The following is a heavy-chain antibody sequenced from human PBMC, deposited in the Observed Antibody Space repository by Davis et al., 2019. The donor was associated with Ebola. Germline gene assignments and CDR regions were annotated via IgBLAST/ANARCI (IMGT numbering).Heavy chain of an antibody. CDR2: IKSKTDGGTT. CDR3: TTGIVGANH. CDR1: GFTFGDYA. V-gene: IGHV3-15*01. J-gene: IGHJ5*02. D-gene: IGHD1-26*01. Sequence: GGSLRLSCTASGFTFGDYAMSWFRQAPGKGLEWVGRIKSKTDGGTTDYAAPVKGRFTISRDDSKNTLYLQMNSLKTEDTAVYYCTTGIVGANHWGQGTLVTVSS.